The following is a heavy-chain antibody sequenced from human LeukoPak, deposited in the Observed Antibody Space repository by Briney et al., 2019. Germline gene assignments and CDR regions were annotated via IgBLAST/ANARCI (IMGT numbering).Heavy chain of an antibody. D-gene: IGHD6-19*01. V-gene: IGHV3-7*01. CDR3: ARDGGGCDS. Sequence: GRSLRLSCAASGFTFSTYWMSWVRQTPGKGLEWVANIKEDGSRQYYVDSVKGRFTISRDNAKNSLYLQMNSLRVEDTAVYYCARDGGGCDSWGQGTLVTVSS. CDR2: IKEDGSRQ. J-gene: IGHJ5*01. CDR1: GFTFSTYW.